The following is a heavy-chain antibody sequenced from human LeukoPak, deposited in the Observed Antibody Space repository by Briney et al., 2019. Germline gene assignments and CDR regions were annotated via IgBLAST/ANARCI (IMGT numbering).Heavy chain of an antibody. CDR1: GGSISSYY. V-gene: IGHV4-59*12. Sequence: SETLSLTCTVSGGSISSYYWSWIRQPPGKGLEWIGYIYYSGSTNYNPSLKSRVTISVDTSKNQFSLKLSSVTAADTAVYYCARDFYWGQGTLVTVSP. J-gene: IGHJ4*02. CDR3: ARDFY. CDR2: IYYSGST.